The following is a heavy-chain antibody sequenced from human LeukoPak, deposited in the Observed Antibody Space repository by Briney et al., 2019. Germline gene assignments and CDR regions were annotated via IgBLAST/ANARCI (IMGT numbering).Heavy chain of an antibody. CDR1: QFTFSSYA. CDR2: ISYDGSNK. CDR3: ARAQRPGIAAAGHGY. D-gene: IGHD6-13*01. V-gene: IGHV3-30-3*01. J-gene: IGHJ4*02. Sequence: GGSPRLPCAASQFTFSSYAMHWVRQAPGKGLEWVAVISYDGSNKYYADSVKGRFTISRDNSKNTLYLQMNSLRAEDTAVYYCARAQRPGIAAAGHGYWGQGTLVTVSS.